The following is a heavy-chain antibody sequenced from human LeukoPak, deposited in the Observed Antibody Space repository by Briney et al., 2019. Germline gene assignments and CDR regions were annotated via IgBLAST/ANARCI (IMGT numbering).Heavy chain of an antibody. D-gene: IGHD1-26*01. CDR1: GFTFSSYA. CDR2: ISGSGGST. Sequence: GGSLRLSCAASGFTFSSYAMSWVRQAPGKGLECVSAISGSGGSTYYADSVKGRFTISRDNSKNTLYLQMNSLRAEDTAVYYCAKWCELPPYYFDYWGQGTLVTVSS. CDR3: AKWCELPPYYFDY. V-gene: IGHV3-23*01. J-gene: IGHJ4*02.